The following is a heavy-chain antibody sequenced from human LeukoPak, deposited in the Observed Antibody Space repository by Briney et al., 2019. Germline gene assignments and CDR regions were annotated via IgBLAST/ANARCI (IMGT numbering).Heavy chain of an antibody. V-gene: IGHV3-7*04. CDR3: ARGGSGSYHEVTPY. J-gene: IGHJ4*02. D-gene: IGHD1-26*01. Sequence: PGGSLRLSCAASGLSFSTYWMSSIRRAPGKGLEWVAKIKQDGSEKYYVDSVQGRFTISRDNAKNLLYLQMNSLRVDDTAVFYCARGGSGSYHEVTPYWGQGTLVTVSS. CDR2: IKQDGSEK. CDR1: GLSFSTYW.